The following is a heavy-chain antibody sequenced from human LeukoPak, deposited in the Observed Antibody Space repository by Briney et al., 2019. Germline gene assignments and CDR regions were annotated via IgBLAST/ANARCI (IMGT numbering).Heavy chain of an antibody. D-gene: IGHD3-22*01. CDR2: ISYDGSNK. J-gene: IGHJ4*02. V-gene: IGHV3-30-3*01. CDR1: GFTFSSYA. Sequence: GRSLRLSCAASGFTFSSYAMHWVRQAPGKGLEWVAVISYDGSNKYYADSVKGRFTISRDNSKNTLYLQMNSLRAEDTAVYYCARGSSGWYYDSSGYLNDWGQGTLVTVSS. CDR3: ARGSSGWYYDSSGYLND.